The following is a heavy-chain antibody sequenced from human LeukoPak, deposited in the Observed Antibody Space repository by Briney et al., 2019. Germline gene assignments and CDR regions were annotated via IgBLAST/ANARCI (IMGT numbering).Heavy chain of an antibody. V-gene: IGHV3-48*04. CDR2: IGSSGRPI. CDR3: ARNYYDSSGYYHPGAFDI. J-gene: IGHJ3*02. D-gene: IGHD3-22*01. Sequence: PGGSLRLYCAASGFTFSSYSMNWVRQAPGKGLEWVSFIGSSGRPIYYADSVKGRFTISRDNAKNSLYLQMNTLRAEDTAVYYCARNYYDSSGYYHPGAFDIWGQGTMVTVSS. CDR1: GFTFSSYS.